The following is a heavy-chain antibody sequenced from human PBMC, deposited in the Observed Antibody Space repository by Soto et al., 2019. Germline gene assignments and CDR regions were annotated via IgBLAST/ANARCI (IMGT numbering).Heavy chain of an antibody. J-gene: IGHJ6*02. CDR2: IIPIFGTA. CDR1: GGTFSSYA. CDR3: ASCPSGYSRGWSPPAHYYYGMDV. Sequence: SVEVSCKASGGTFSSYAISWVRQAPGQGLEWMGGIIPIFGTANYAQKFQGRVTITADESTSIAYMELSSLRSEDTAVYYCASCPSGYSRGWSPPAHYYYGMDVWGQGTTVTVSS. V-gene: IGHV1-69*13. D-gene: IGHD6-19*01.